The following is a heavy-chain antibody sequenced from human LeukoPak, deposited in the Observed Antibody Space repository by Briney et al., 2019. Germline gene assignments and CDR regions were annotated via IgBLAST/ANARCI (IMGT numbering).Heavy chain of an antibody. CDR3: ARATFDWLLPPYYFDY. CDR2: TYYRSKWYN. J-gene: IGHJ4*02. V-gene: IGHV6-1*01. CDR1: GDSVSSNSAA. Sequence: SQTLSLTCAISGDSVSSNSAAWNWIRPSPSRGLEWLGRTYYRSKWYNDYAVSVKSRITINPDTSKNQFSLQLNSVTPEDTAVYYCARATFDWLLPPYYFDYWGQGTLVTVSS. D-gene: IGHD3-9*01.